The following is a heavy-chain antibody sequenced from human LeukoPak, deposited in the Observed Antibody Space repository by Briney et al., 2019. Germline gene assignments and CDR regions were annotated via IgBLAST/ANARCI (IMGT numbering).Heavy chain of an antibody. D-gene: IGHD5-18*01. V-gene: IGHV3-74*01. J-gene: IGHJ3*02. CDR1: GFTFSSYW. CDR3: ARDMNVNTAMDI. Sequence: GGSLRLSCAASGFTFSSYWMHWVRQTPGKGLVWVSFINSDASTTAYADSVKGRFTISRGNAKNTLYLQMNSLRVEDTAVYYCARDMNVNTAMDIWGQGTLVTVSS. CDR2: INSDASTT.